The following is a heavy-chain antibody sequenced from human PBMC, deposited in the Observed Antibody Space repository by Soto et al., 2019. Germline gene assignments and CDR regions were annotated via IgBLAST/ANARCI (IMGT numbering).Heavy chain of an antibody. Sequence: GGSLRLSCTASGFTFSDYYMSWIRQAPGKGLEWVSDISNSGRITHHADSMEGRFTISRDNAKNSLYLQMNSLRPEDSAIYYCARDHGGGGLAIEFWGQGTLVTVSS. D-gene: IGHD3-16*01. V-gene: IGHV3-11*01. CDR1: GFTFSDYY. CDR3: ARDHGGGGLAIEF. J-gene: IGHJ1*01. CDR2: ISNSGRIT.